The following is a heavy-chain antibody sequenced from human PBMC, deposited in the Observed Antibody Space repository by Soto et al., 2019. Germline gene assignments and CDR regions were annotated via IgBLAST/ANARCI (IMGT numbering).Heavy chain of an antibody. CDR1: GFTFSSYG. CDR3: AKTYYYDSTGYFRTFDL. J-gene: IGHJ5*02. CDR2: IGAGGGST. V-gene: IGHV3-23*01. D-gene: IGHD3-22*01. Sequence: GGSLRLSCAASGFTFSSYGMSWVRQAPGKGLEWVSVIGAGGGSTYYADSVKGRFTISRDNSKNTPYLQLNSLRAEDTAVYYCAKTYYYDSTGYFRTFDLWGQGTLVTVSS.